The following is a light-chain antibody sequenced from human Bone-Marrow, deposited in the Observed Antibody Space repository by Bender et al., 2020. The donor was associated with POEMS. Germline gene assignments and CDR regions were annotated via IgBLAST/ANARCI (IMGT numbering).Light chain of an antibody. CDR3: SSYTSSSTFV. CDR2: DVD. V-gene: IGLV2-14*01. CDR1: SCEKGFYNY. Sequence: QSALTQPASVSGSPGQSITIFCSGISCEKGFYNYVSWYQQRPAKAPKFMISDVDSRPSGVSDRFSASKSGNTASLTISGLQPEDEADYYCSSYTSSSTFVFGTGTTLTVL. J-gene: IGLJ1*01.